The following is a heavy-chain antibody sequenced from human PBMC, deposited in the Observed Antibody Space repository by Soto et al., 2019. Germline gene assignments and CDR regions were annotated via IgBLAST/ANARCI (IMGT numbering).Heavy chain of an antibody. CDR3: ARNKRVDAFDI. CDR1: GFTLSDHY. V-gene: IGHV3-72*01. Sequence: EVQLVESGGGLVQPGGSLRLSCAASGFTLSDHYMDWVRQAPGKGLEWVGRTRNKANSYSTEYAASVKGRFTISRDDSESSLYLQLNSLKTEDTAVYYCARNKRVDAFDIWGQGTMVTVSS. D-gene: IGHD6-25*01. CDR2: TRNKANSYST. J-gene: IGHJ3*02.